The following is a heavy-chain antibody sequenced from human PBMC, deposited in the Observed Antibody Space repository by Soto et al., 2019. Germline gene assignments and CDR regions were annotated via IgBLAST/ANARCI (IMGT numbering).Heavy chain of an antibody. D-gene: IGHD1-26*01. CDR3: AKGLQWELPSYFDY. V-gene: IGHV3-30*18. J-gene: IGHJ4*02. Sequence: QTGGSLRLSCAASGFTFSSYGMHWVRQAPGKGLEWVAVISYDGSNKYYADSVKGRFTISRDNSKNTLYLQMNSLRAEDTAVYYCAKGLQWELPSYFDYWGQGTLVTVSS. CDR1: GFTFSSYG. CDR2: ISYDGSNK.